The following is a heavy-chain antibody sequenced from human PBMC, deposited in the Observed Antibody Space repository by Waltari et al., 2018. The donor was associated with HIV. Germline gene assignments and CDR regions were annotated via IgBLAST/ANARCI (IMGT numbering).Heavy chain of an antibody. D-gene: IGHD3-22*01. V-gene: IGHV4-38-2*02. CDR1: GSSISSRYY. J-gene: IGHJ3*01. CDR2: IYRTGTT. CDR3: ARDQDYYDSTGYTCYAFDP. Sequence: QVRLQESGPGLVKPSETLSLTCSVSGSSISSRYYSGWIRQAPGKGLEWIGSIYRTGTTYYNPSLKSRVSVSVNMSKNQFSLKLSSVTAADTAVYYCARDQDYYDSTGYTCYAFDPWGQGTMVIVSS.